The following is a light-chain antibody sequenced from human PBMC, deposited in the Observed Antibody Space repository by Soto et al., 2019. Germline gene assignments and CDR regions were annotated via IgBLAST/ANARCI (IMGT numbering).Light chain of an antibody. V-gene: IGKV1-9*01. CDR1: QDISSY. Sequence: IQLTQSPSSLSASVGDRVTITCRASQDISSYLGWYQQKPGKAPKLLIYAASTLQSGVPSRFSGSGSGTDFTLTINSLQPEDFATYFCQQLNNYPSTFGGGTKVEI. J-gene: IGKJ4*01. CDR2: AAS. CDR3: QQLNNYPST.